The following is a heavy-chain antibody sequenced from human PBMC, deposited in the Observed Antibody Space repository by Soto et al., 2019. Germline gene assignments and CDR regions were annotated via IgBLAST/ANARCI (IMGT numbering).Heavy chain of an antibody. J-gene: IGHJ4*02. CDR3: ARAYECDYFDY. CDR1: GFTFSSYA. D-gene: IGHD3-16*01. Sequence: QVQLVESGGGVVQPGRSLRLSCAASGFTFSSYAMHWVRQAPGKGLEWVAVISYDGSNKYYAESVKRRVTISWNNPKNTLYLQMNSLRAEDTDVYYCARAYECDYFDYWGQGTLVTGSS. CDR2: ISYDGSNK. V-gene: IGHV3-30-3*01.